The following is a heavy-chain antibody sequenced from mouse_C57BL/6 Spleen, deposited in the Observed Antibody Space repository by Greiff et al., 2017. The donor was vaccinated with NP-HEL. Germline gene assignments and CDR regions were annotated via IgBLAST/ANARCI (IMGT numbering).Heavy chain of an antibody. J-gene: IGHJ2*01. CDR1: GFNIKNTY. CDR3: ASRARTVVATGYFDY. V-gene: IGHV14-3*01. Sequence: EVKLQQSVAELVRPGASVKLSCTASGFNIKNTYMHWVKQRPEQGLEWIGRIDPANGNTKYAPKFQGKATITADTSSNTAYLQLSSLTSEDTAIYYCASRARTVVATGYFDYWGQGTTLTVSS. CDR2: IDPANGNT. D-gene: IGHD1-1*01.